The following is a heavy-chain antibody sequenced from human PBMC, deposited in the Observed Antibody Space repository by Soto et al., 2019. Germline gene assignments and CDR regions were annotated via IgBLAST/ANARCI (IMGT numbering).Heavy chain of an antibody. CDR3: AIEGVNLNWFDP. J-gene: IGHJ5*02. D-gene: IGHD3-10*01. Sequence: GEPLRLSCAYSGFTFSSYSMNWVRQAPGKGLKWFSYISSISSTMYYAVSLNGRFTISRDNAKNSLYLQMNSLRDEDTAVYYCAIEGVNLNWFDPWGQGTLVTVSS. CDR1: GFTFSSYS. V-gene: IGHV3-48*02. CDR2: ISSISSTM.